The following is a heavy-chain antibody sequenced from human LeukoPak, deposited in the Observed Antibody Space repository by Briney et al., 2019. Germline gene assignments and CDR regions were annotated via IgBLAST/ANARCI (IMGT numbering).Heavy chain of an antibody. D-gene: IGHD3-10*01. CDR3: ARGGVLLWFGELSHFDY. J-gene: IGHJ4*02. CDR1: GYTFTSYY. CDR2: INPSGGST. Sequence: ASVKVSCKASGYTFTSYYMHWVRQAPGQGLEWMGIINPSGGSTSYAQKFQGRVTMTRDMSTSTVYMELSSLRSEDTAVYYCARGGVLLWFGELSHFDYWGQGTLVTVSS. V-gene: IGHV1-46*01.